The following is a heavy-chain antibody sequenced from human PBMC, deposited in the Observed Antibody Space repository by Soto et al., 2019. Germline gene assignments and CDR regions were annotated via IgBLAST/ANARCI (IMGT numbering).Heavy chain of an antibody. CDR3: ARARFDWLLSSYYFDY. CDR1: GFTFSSYW. V-gene: IGHV3-7*01. J-gene: IGHJ4*02. Sequence: GGSLRLSCAASGFTFSSYWMSWVRQAPGKGLEWVANIKQDGSEKYYVDSVKGRFTISRDNAKNSLYLQMNSLRAEDTAVYYCARARFDWLLSSYYFDYWGQGTLVTVAS. D-gene: IGHD3-9*01. CDR2: IKQDGSEK.